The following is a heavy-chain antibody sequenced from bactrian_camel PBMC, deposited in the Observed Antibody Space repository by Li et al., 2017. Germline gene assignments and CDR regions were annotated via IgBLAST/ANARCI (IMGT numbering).Heavy chain of an antibody. CDR3: AASAYNEYGEEYDSGI. D-gene: IGHD4*01. CDR1: GFTFSTYW. J-gene: IGHJ4*01. CDR2: IYSDGSNI. V-gene: IGHV3S6*01. Sequence: VQLVESGGGLVQPGGSLTLSCAASGFTFSTYWMNWVRQAPGKGLEWLSSIYSDGSNIYYADSVTGRFTISKESAKNTVYLQMNSLKSEGTALYYCAASAYNEYGEEYDSGIWGQGTQVTVS.